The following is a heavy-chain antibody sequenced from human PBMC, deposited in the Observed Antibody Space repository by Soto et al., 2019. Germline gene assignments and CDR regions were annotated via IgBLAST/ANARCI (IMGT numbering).Heavy chain of an antibody. J-gene: IGHJ3*02. Sequence: GGSLRLSCAASGFTFSSYAMSWVRQAPGKGLEWVSAISGSGGSTYYADSVKGRFTISRDNSKNTLYLQMNSLRAEDTAVYYCAKGTPEQRYCSSTSCFWGARAFGAFAIWGQGTMVTVSS. CDR3: AKGTPEQRYCSSTSCFWGARAFGAFAI. CDR1: GFTFSSYA. D-gene: IGHD2-2*01. V-gene: IGHV3-23*01. CDR2: ISGSGGST.